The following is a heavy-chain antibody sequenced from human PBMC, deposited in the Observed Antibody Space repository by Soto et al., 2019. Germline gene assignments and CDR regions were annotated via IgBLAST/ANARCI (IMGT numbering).Heavy chain of an antibody. Sequence: ASVKVSCKASGYTFTSYGISWVRQAPGQGLEWMGWISAYNGNTNYAQKLQGRVTMTTDTSTSTAYMELRSLRSDDTAVYYCARDEGDILTGYYSPHPFGNRGKGTLVTDSS. CDR3: ARDEGDILTGYYSPHPFGN. CDR1: GYTFTSYG. D-gene: IGHD3-9*01. V-gene: IGHV1-18*01. CDR2: ISAYNGNT. J-gene: IGHJ4*02.